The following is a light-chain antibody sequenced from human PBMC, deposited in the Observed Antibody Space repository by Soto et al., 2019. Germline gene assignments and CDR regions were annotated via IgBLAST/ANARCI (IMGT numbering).Light chain of an antibody. CDR3: QQYNSYSPT. V-gene: IGKV1-5*01. Sequence: DIQLTQSPSTLSASVGDIVSITFRASQSISGGLAWYQKKPEKAPRLLIYDASNLQSGVPSTFSGSGSGTEFTLTISNLHLEDFATYYCQQYNSYSPTFGQGTKVDIK. CDR1: QSISGG. J-gene: IGKJ1*01. CDR2: DAS.